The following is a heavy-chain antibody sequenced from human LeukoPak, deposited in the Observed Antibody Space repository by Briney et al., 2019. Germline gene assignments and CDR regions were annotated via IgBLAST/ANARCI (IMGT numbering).Heavy chain of an antibody. Sequence: PGGSLRLSCAASGFTFSNYGMHWVRQAPGKGLEWVAFTQYDGNYNRYADSVKGRFTISRDNSKNTMFLQMSSLRPEDTAVYFCAKDRAMQGYYDSTGYYGNFYCVDVWGKGTTVIVSS. CDR1: GFTFSNYG. D-gene: IGHD3-22*01. CDR3: AKDRAMQGYYDSTGYYGNFYCVDV. V-gene: IGHV3-30*02. J-gene: IGHJ6*03. CDR2: TQYDGNYN.